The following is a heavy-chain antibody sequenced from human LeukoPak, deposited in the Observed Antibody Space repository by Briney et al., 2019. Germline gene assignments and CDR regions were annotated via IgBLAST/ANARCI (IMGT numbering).Heavy chain of an antibody. Sequence: SETLSLTCTVSGGSISSSSYYWGWIRQPPGKGLEWIGSIYYSGSTYYNPSLKSRVTISVDTSKNQFSLKLSSVTAADTAVYYCARWVRGVIIDYWGQGTLVTVSS. J-gene: IGHJ4*02. CDR2: IYYSGST. D-gene: IGHD3-10*01. V-gene: IGHV4-39*07. CDR3: ARWVRGVIIDY. CDR1: GGSISSSSYY.